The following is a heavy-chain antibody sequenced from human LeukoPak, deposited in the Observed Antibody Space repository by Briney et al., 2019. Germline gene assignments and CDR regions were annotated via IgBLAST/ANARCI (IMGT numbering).Heavy chain of an antibody. Sequence: PSETLSLTCDVSGYSISSGSYWGWIRQPPGKGLEWIGSIYHSGSTYYEPSLKSRVTISVDTSKNQFSLNLKSVTAADTATYYCAVKRAYTFWFADWGQGTLVTVPS. CDR3: AVKRAYTFWFAD. CDR1: GYSISSGSY. CDR2: IYHSGST. D-gene: IGHD5-18*01. J-gene: IGHJ4*02. V-gene: IGHV4-38-2*01.